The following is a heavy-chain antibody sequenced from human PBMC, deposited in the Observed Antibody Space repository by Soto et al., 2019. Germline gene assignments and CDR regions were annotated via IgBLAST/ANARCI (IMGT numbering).Heavy chain of an antibody. CDR3: ARMVRGSNIDYYHYMDV. D-gene: IGHD3-10*01. CDR2: ISAYNGNT. CDR1: GYTFTSYG. V-gene: IGHV1-18*01. Sequence: ASVKVSCKASGYTFTSYGISWVRQAPGQGLEWMGWISAYNGNTNYAQKFQERVTITRDMSTSTAYMELSSLRSEDTAVYYCARMVRGSNIDYYHYMDVWGKGTTVTVSS. J-gene: IGHJ6*03.